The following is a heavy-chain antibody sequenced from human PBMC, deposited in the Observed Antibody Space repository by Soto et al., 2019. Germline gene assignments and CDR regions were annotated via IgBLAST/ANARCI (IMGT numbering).Heavy chain of an antibody. CDR1: GGTFSSYA. CDR2: IIPIFGTA. Sequence: GASVKVSCKASGGTFSSYAISWVRQAPGQGLEWMGGIIPIFGTANYAQKFQGRVTITADESTSTAYMELSSLRSEDTAVYYCARYSGAVVRGLILHYQHLGQGNLVPGSS. D-gene: IGHD3-10*01. J-gene: IGHJ1*01. CDR3: ARYSGAVVRGLILHYQH. V-gene: IGHV1-69*13.